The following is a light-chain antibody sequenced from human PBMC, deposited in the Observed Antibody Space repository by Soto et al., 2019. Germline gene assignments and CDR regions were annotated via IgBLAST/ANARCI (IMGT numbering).Light chain of an antibody. J-gene: IGLJ3*02. V-gene: IGLV3-21*02. Sequence: SYELTQTSSLSVAPGQTATMTCGGDNIGSRRVFWYRQKAGQAPVVVDYDDRDRPAGIPERVSGSKSANSATLIISRVEAGHEAAYYCKVWDSSRDQSVFGGGTQLTVL. CDR3: KVWDSSRDQSV. CDR1: NIGSRR. CDR2: DDR.